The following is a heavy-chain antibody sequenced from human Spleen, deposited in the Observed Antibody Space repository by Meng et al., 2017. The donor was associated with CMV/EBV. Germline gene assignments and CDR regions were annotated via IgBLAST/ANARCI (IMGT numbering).Heavy chain of an antibody. CDR1: FTFSDYY. D-gene: IGHD3-22*01. J-gene: IGHJ4*02. V-gene: IGHV3-11*04. Sequence: FTFSDYYMGWVRQPPGKGLEWVSYISGNGDYIHIADSVKGRFSISSDNTKKSLFLQMNSLRDEDTGVFFCVREPYDSSGFYVPGLNYWGQGTLVTVSS. CDR3: VREPYDSSGFYVPGLNY. CDR2: ISGNGDYI.